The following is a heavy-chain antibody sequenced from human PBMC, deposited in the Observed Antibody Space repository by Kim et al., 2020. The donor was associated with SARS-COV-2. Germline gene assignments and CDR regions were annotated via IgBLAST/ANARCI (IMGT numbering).Heavy chain of an antibody. CDR2: IDPSDSYT. V-gene: IGHV5-10-1*01. CDR1: GYSFTSYW. Sequence: GESLKISCKGSGYSFTSYWISWVRQMPGKGLEWMGRIDPSDSYTNYSPSFQGHVTISADKSISTAYLQWSSLKASDTAMYYCASLSGYDFDGYGMDVWGQGTTVTVSS. J-gene: IGHJ6*02. CDR3: ASLSGYDFDGYGMDV. D-gene: IGHD5-12*01.